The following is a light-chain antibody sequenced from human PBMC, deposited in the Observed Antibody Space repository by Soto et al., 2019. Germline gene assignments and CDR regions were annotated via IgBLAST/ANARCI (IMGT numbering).Light chain of an antibody. CDR1: QGLVYSDGNTF. J-gene: IGKJ1*01. CDR2: QVS. Sequence: DVVVTQSPLSLPVTLGQPAAISCKSSQGLVYSDGNTFLNWFQQRPGQSPRRLIYQVSKRDSGVPDRFSGSAAGTDFTLKSSRVAAEDFGVYYCIQGTHWPWSFGQGPRVDIK. CDR3: IQGTHWPWS. V-gene: IGKV2-30*01.